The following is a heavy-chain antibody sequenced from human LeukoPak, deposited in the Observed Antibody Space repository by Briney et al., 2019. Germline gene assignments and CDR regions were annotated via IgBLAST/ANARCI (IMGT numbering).Heavy chain of an antibody. CDR3: ARYSGSYYYPPAWDL. CDR2: TSTSGGSA. J-gene: IGHJ4*02. D-gene: IGHD1-26*01. Sequence: GGSLRLSCVVSGLIFRNYGMHWVRQAPGKGLEWVSATSTSGGSAYYADSVKGRFTISRDNSKNTLYLQMDSLRADDTAVYYCARYSGSYYYPPAWDLWGQGTLVTVSS. CDR1: GLIFRNYG. V-gene: IGHV3-23*01.